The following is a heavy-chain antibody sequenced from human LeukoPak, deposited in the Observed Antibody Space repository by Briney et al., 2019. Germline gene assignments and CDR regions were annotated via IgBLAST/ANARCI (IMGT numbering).Heavy chain of an antibody. CDR1: GFTFSDYY. J-gene: IGHJ6*02. D-gene: IGHD3-16*01. CDR3: ASPALGDSYGMDV. V-gene: IGHV3-11*01. Sequence: GGSLRLSCAASGFTFSDYYMSSIRQAPGKGLEWVSYISSSGSTIYYADSVKGRFTISRDNAKNSLYLQMNSLRAEDTAVYYCASPALGDSYGMDVWGQGTTVTVSS. CDR2: ISSSGSTI.